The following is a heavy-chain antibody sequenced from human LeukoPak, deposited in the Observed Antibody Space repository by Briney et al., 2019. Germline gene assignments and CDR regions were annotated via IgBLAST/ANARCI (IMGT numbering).Heavy chain of an antibody. CDR3: AKHSSSWSPLDY. CDR1: GYTFTSYD. Sequence: ASVKVSCKASGYTFTSYDINWVRQATGQGLEWMGWMNPNSGNTGYAQKFQGRVTMTRNTSISTAYMELSSLRSEDTAVYYCAKHSSSWSPLDYWGQGTLVTVSS. J-gene: IGHJ4*02. CDR2: MNPNSGNT. D-gene: IGHD6-13*01. V-gene: IGHV1-8*01.